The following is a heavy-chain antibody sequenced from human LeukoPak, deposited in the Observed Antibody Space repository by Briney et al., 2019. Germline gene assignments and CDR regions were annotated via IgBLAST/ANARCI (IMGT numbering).Heavy chain of an antibody. CDR3: AGLVRPGWFDP. J-gene: IGHJ5*02. V-gene: IGHV4-38-2*02. D-gene: IGHD1-14*01. CDR1: GYSISSGYY. Sequence: SETLSLTCTVSGYSISSGYYWGWIRQPPGKGLEWIGSIYHSGSTYYNPSLKSRVTISVDTSKNQFSLKLSSVTAADTAVYYCAGLVRPGWFDPWGQGTLVTVSS. CDR2: IYHSGST.